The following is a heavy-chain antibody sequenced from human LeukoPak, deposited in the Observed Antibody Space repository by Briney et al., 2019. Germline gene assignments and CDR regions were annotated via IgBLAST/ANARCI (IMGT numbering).Heavy chain of an antibody. CDR2: IWYDGSNK. Sequence: GGSLRLSCAASGFTFSRYGMHWVRQAPGKGLEWVAVIWYDGSNKYYADSVKGRFTISRDNSKNTLYLQMNSLRAEDTAVYYCGKDLHIVAADPWGQGALVTVSS. J-gene: IGHJ5*02. D-gene: IGHD6-13*01. CDR3: GKDLHIVAADP. CDR1: GFTFSRYG. V-gene: IGHV3-33*06.